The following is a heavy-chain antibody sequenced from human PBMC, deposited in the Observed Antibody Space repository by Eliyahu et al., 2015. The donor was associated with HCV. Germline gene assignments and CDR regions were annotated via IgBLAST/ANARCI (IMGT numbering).Heavy chain of an antibody. V-gene: IGHV4-34*01. Sequence: QVQLQQWGAGLLKPSETLSLTXAVXGGSFXGYXWGWXRQPPGKGLEWXGEINHSGSTNYNPTLKSRVTISVDTSKNQFSLKLSSVTAADTAVYYCASPKPSGGMDIWGQGTMVTVSS. CDR2: INHSGST. CDR3: ASPKPSGGMDI. CDR1: GGSFXGYX. J-gene: IGHJ3*02. D-gene: IGHD6-13*01.